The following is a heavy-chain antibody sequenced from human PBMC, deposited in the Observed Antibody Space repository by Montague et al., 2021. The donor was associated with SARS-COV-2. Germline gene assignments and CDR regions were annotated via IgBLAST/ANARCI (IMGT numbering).Heavy chain of an antibody. CDR2: ISWNSSYM. J-gene: IGHJ6*02. D-gene: IGHD4-11*01. V-gene: IGHV3-9*01. CDR3: TRGAAYSDYYNGMDV. Sequence: SLRLSCAASGFTIGNYSLHWVRQAPGKGLEWVSAISWNSSYMDYVDSVKGRFTISRDNDKNSLYLEMSSLSTEDTAVYYCTRGAAYSDYYNGMDVWGQGTPVTVSS. CDR1: GFTIGNYS.